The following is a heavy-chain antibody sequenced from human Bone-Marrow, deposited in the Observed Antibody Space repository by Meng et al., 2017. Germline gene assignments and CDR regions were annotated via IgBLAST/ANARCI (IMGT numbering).Heavy chain of an antibody. CDR3: ARGGYYSRLTFHDAFDI. CDR1: GGSISSYY. J-gene: IGHJ3*02. D-gene: IGHD3-22*01. CDR2: IYYSGST. Sequence: GSLRLSCTVSGGSISSYYWSWIRQPPGKGLEWIGYIYYSGSTNYNPSLKSLVTISVDTSKNQFSLKLSSVTAADTAVYYCARGGYYSRLTFHDAFDIWGQGTMVTVSS. V-gene: IGHV4-59*12.